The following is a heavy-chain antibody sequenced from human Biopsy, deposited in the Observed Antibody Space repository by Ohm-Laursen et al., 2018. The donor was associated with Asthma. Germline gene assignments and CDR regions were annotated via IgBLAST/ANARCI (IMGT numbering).Heavy chain of an antibody. CDR1: GYPFIGYH. J-gene: IGHJ5*02. V-gene: IGHV1-2*06. CDR2: INPNSGAT. CDR3: ARGQKSAGDRWFDP. Sequence: ASVKVSCKASGYPFIGYHIHWMRQAPGQGLEWMGRINPNSGATNYAQKFQGRVTMTRDTSTSTVYMELSSLRSEDTAVYYCARGQKSAGDRWFDPWGQGTLVTVSS. D-gene: IGHD6-13*01.